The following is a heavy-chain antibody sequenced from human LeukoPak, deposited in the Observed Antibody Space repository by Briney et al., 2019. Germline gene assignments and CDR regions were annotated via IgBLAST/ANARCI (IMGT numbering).Heavy chain of an antibody. J-gene: IGHJ4*02. CDR1: GGPISSYY. CDR2: IYYSGRT. D-gene: IGHD6-6*01. CDR3: ARGSSPWPFDY. Sequence: AEPLSLTCTVSGGPISSYYWSWIRKPPGKGREWLGYIYYSGRTNYNPSLKSLITISVDTAKNQFSLKLSSVTAADTAVYYCARGSSPWPFDYWGQGTLVTVSS. V-gene: IGHV4-59*13.